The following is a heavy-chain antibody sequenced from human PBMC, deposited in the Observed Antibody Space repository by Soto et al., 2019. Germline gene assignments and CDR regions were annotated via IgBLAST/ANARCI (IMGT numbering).Heavy chain of an antibody. J-gene: IGHJ4*02. CDR3: ARHRFGELFWQMDY. D-gene: IGHD3-10*01. CDR2: IYYSGST. CDR1: GGSISSYY. Sequence: SETLSLTCTVSGGSISSYYWSWIRQPPGKGLEWIGYIYYSGSTNYNPSLKSQVTISVDTSKNQFSLKLSSVTAADTAVYYCARHRFGELFWQMDYWGQGTLVTVSS. V-gene: IGHV4-59*08.